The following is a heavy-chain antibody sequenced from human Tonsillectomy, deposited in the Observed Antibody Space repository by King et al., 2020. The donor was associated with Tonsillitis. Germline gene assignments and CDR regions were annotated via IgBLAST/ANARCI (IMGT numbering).Heavy chain of an antibody. D-gene: IGHD1-26*01. CDR1: GYSFTSYW. J-gene: IGHJ4*02. CDR3: ARLGTYLGATRPIDY. Sequence: QLVQSGAEVKKPGESLKISCKGSGYSFTSYWIGWVRQMPGKGLEWVGIIYPGDSDTRYSPSFQGQVTISADKSISTAYLQWSSLKASDTAMYYCARLGTYLGATRPIDYWGQGTLVTVSS. CDR2: IYPGDSDT. V-gene: IGHV5-51*01.